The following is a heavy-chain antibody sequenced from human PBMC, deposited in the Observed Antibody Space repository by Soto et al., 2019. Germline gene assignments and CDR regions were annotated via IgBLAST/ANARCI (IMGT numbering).Heavy chain of an antibody. CDR3: ARGGTYGSADS. CDR2: IKSDGSST. CDR1: GFIFSSYW. V-gene: IGHV3-74*01. J-gene: IGHJ4*02. Sequence: PGGSLRLSCAASGFIFSSYWMYWVRQAPGKGLVWVSRIKSDGSSTNYVDSVKGRFTISRDNAKNTLYLQMNSLRAEDTAVYYCARGGTYGSADSWGQGTLVTVSS. D-gene: IGHD3-10*01.